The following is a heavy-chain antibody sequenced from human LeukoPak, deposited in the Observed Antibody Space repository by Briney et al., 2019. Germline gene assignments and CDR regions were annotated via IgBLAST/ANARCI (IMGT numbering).Heavy chain of an antibody. Sequence: PGGSLRLSCSASGFTFSNAWMSWVRQAPGKVLEGVGLIRDKPDGGTTDYAAPVKGIFTISRDDSKSMLYLQMNSLKTEDPAVYYCTTDNAPGMDVWGQGTTVPVFS. CDR3: TTDNAPGMDV. CDR2: IRDKPDGGTT. D-gene: IGHD2-2*01. J-gene: IGHJ6*02. CDR1: GFTFSNAW. V-gene: IGHV3-15*01.